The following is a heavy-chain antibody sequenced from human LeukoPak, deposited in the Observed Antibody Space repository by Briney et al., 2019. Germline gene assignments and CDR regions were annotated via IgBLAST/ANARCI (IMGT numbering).Heavy chain of an antibody. V-gene: IGHV3-74*01. J-gene: IGHJ5*02. CDR2: VNSDERST. CDR3: AREGRGFGLIAP. CDR1: GFTFSSYW. Sequence: PGGSLRLSCAASGFTFSSYWMHWVRHAPGKGLVWVSRVNSDERSTSYADSVKGRFTISRDNAKNTLFLQMNSLRAEDTAVYYCAREGRGFGLIAPWGQGTLVTVSS. D-gene: IGHD3-10*01.